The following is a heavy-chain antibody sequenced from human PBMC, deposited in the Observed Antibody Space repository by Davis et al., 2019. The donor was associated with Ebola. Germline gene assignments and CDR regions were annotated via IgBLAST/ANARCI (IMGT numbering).Heavy chain of an antibody. V-gene: IGHV4-4*02. J-gene: IGHJ5*02. CDR1: GGSISSSNW. Sequence: MPSETLSLTCAISGGSISSSNWWSWVRQPPGKGLEWIGEIYHSGSTNYNPSLKSRVTISVDKSKNQFSLKLSSVTAADTAVYYCAKTGTYYYDSSGYYSGYWFDPWGQGTLVTVSS. D-gene: IGHD3-22*01. CDR2: IYHSGST. CDR3: AKTGTYYYDSSGYYSGYWFDP.